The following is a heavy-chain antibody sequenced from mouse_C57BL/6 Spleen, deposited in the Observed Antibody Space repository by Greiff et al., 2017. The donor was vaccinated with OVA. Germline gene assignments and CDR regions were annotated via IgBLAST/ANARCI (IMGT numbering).Heavy chain of an antibody. Sequence: VHLVESGPELVKPGASVKISCKASGYAFSSSWMNWVKQRPGKGLEWIGRIYPGDGDTNYNGKFKGKATLTADKSSSTAYMQLSSLTSEDSAVYFCAREGYYYGSSYRGAMDYWGQGTSVTVSS. CDR3: AREGYYYGSSYRGAMDY. CDR2: IYPGDGDT. V-gene: IGHV1-82*01. D-gene: IGHD1-1*01. J-gene: IGHJ4*01. CDR1: GYAFSSSW.